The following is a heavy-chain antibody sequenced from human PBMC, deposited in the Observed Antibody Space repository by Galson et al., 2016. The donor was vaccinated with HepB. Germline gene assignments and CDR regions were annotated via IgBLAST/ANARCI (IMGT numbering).Heavy chain of an antibody. CDR3: AREGLQWFGESLGY. D-gene: IGHD3-10*01. J-gene: IGHJ4*02. Sequence: LSLTCSVSGYSISSAYYWGWIRQSPGKGLEWIGSIYHSGSTYYNPSLRSRVTISIDTSKNQFSLKLSSVTAADTAVYYCAREGLQWFGESLGYWGQGTLVTVSS. CDR1: GYSISSAYY. CDR2: IYHSGST. V-gene: IGHV4-38-2*02.